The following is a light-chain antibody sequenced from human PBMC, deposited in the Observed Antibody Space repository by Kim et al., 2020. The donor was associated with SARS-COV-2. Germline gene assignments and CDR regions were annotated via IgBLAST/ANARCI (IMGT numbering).Light chain of an antibody. CDR2: AAS. CDR3: QQSGDSLWT. J-gene: IGKJ1*01. Sequence: EILLTQSPGTLSLSPGERATLSCRASQSVSSSYLAWYQQKPGQAPRLLIYAASSRAAGIPDRFCGSGSGTDFTLTISSLEPEDFAVYYCQQSGDSLWTFGQGTKVDIK. V-gene: IGKV3-20*01. CDR1: QSVSSSY.